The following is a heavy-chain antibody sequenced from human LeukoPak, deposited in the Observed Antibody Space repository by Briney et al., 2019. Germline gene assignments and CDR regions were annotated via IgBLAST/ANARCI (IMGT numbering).Heavy chain of an antibody. CDR1: GGSISSGGYY. CDR3: ARWKWLVQLAFDY. D-gene: IGHD6-19*01. J-gene: IGHJ4*02. CDR2: IYYSGST. Sequence: KASETLSLTCTVSGGSISSGGYYWSWIRQPPGKGLEWIGYIYYSGSTNYNPSLKSRVTISVDTSKNQFSLKLSSVTAADTAVYYCARWKWLVQLAFDYWGQGTLVTVSS. V-gene: IGHV4-61*08.